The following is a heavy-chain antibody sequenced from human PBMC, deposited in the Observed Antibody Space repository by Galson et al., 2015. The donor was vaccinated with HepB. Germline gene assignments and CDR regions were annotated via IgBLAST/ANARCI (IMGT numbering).Heavy chain of an antibody. CDR3: ARLEDGGGIVVVPAAN. J-gene: IGHJ4*02. V-gene: IGHV5-10-1*01. D-gene: IGHD2-2*01. CDR2: IDPSDSYT. Sequence: QSGAEVKKPGESLRISCKGSGYSFTSYWISWVRQMPGKGLEWMGRIDPSDSYTNYSPSFQGHVTISAGKSISTAYLQWSSLKASDTAMYYCARLEDGGGIVVVPAANWGQGTLVTVSS. CDR1: GYSFTSYW.